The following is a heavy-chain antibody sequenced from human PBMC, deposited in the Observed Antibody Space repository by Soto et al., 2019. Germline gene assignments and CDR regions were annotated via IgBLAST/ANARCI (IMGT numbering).Heavy chain of an antibody. CDR1: RYNFTNYW. CDR2: ICPGDSET. V-gene: IGHV5-51*01. J-gene: IGHJ6*02. CDR3: ARQEGATVLFYYGMDV. D-gene: IGHD1-26*01. Sequence: PGESLKISCKGSRYNFTNYWIGWVRQMPGKGLEWMGIICPGDSETRYSPSFQGQVTISADKSISAAYLQWSSLKASDTAMYYCARQEGATVLFYYGMDVWGQGTTGHRVL.